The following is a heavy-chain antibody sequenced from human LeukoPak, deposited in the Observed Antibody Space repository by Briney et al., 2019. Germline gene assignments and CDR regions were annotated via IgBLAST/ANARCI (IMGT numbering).Heavy chain of an antibody. D-gene: IGHD6-19*01. CDR1: GFTFSSYG. V-gene: IGHV3-30*18. CDR2: ISSDGSNK. Sequence: PGGSLRLSCAASGFTFSSYGMHWVRQAPGKGLEWVALISSDGSNKYYADSVKGRFTISRDNSKNTLYLQMNSLRAEDTAMYYCAKKYSSGWGNAFDIWGQGTMVTVSS. J-gene: IGHJ3*02. CDR3: AKKYSSGWGNAFDI.